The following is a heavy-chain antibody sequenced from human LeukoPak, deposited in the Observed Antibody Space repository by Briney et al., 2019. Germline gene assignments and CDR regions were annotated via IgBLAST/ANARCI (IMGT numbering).Heavy chain of an antibody. V-gene: IGHV1-69*13. CDR3: ARDSLGEMYGGRPIEGYYFDY. J-gene: IGHJ4*02. CDR1: GYTFTSYY. CDR2: IIPIFGTA. D-gene: IGHD3-16*01. Sequence: ASVKVSCKASGYTFTSYYMHWVRQAPGQGLEWMGGIIPIFGTANYAQKFQGRVTITADESTSTAYMELSSLRSEDTAVYYCARDSLGEMYGGRPIEGYYFDYWGQGTLVTVSS.